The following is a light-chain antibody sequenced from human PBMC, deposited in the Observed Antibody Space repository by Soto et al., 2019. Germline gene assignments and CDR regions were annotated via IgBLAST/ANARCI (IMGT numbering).Light chain of an antibody. J-gene: IGLJ3*02. Sequence: QAVVTQEPSLTVSPGGTVTLTCGSSTGAVTSGHHPYWLQQKPGQAPRTLIYHTTNTLSWTPARFSGSLLGGKAALTLSGAQPEDEALYYCLLTYSGPWVFGAGTKLTVL. CDR2: HTT. CDR3: LLTYSGPWV. V-gene: IGLV7-46*01. CDR1: TGAVTSGHH.